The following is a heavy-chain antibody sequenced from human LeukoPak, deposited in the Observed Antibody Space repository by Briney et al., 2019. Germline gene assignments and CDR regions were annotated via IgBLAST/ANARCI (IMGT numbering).Heavy chain of an antibody. D-gene: IGHD2-21*01. Sequence: PGGSLRLSCAASGFTFSSYGMHWVRQTPGKGLEWVALISYDGYDNSYADSVRGRFTISRDNSKNTLYLQMDSLRSEDTAVYYCARDFFPIADSTWYEIGYWGQGTLVTVSS. CDR1: GFTFSSYG. V-gene: IGHV3-30*03. CDR2: ISYDGYDN. CDR3: ARDFFPIADSTWYEIGY. J-gene: IGHJ4*02.